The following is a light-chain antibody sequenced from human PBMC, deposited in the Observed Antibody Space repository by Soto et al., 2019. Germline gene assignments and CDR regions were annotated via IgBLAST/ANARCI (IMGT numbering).Light chain of an antibody. CDR2: SNN. CDR3: AAWDDSLNGYV. CDR1: SSNIGSNN. V-gene: IGLV1-44*01. J-gene: IGLJ1*01. Sequence: QPVLTQPPSASGTPGQRVTISCSGSSSNIGSNNVNWYQQLPGTAPKLLIYSNNQRPSGVPGRFSGSKSGTSASLAISGLQSEDEADYYCAAWDDSLNGYVFGTGTKLTVL.